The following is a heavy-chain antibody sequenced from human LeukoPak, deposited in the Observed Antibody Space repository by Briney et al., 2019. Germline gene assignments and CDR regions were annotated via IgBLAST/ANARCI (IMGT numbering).Heavy chain of an antibody. CDR3: ASAYTYASRFVY. CDR2: TYTSGGT. J-gene: IGHJ4*02. Sequence: SETLSLTCTVSGGSIGSGDNYWSWIRQPAGKGLEWIGRTYTSGGTNYNPSLKSRVTISEDTSKNQFSLKLSSVTAADTAVYYCASAYTYASRFVYWGQGTLVTVSS. V-gene: IGHV4-61*02. D-gene: IGHD5-18*01. CDR1: GGSIGSGDNY.